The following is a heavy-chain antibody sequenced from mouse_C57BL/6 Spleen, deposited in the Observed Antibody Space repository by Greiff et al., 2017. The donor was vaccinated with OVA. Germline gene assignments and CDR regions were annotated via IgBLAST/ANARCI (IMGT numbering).Heavy chain of an antibody. CDR1: GYTFTSYW. CDR2: IDPNSGGT. CDR3: AKTTVVAPYYAMDY. Sequence: QVQLQQPGAELVKPGASVKLSCKASGYTFTSYWMHWVKQRPGRGLEWIGRIDPNSGGTKYNEKFKSKATLTVDKPSSTAYMQLSSLTSEDSAVYYCAKTTVVAPYYAMDYWGQGTSVTVSS. V-gene: IGHV1-72*01. J-gene: IGHJ4*01. D-gene: IGHD1-1*01.